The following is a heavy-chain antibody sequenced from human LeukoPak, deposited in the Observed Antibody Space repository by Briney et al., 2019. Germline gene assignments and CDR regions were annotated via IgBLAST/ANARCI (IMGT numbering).Heavy chain of an antibody. J-gene: IGHJ4*02. Sequence: PSETLSLTCTVSGGSISSCYWSWIRQPPGKGLEWIGYIYYSGSPKYNPSLKSRVTISVETSKNQFARKLSSVTAADTAVYYCATASSGLDYWGQGTLVTVSS. CDR1: GGSISSCY. V-gene: IGHV4-59*13. D-gene: IGHD6-19*01. CDR3: ATASSGLDY. CDR2: IYYSGSP.